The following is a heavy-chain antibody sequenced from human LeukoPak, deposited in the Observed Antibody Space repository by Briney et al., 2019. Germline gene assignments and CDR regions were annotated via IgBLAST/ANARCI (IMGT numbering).Heavy chain of an antibody. Sequence: GESLKISCKGSGYKFTSYWIGWVRQMPGKGLEWMGIIYPGDSDTRYSPSFQGQVTISADKSISTAYLQWSSLKASDTAMYYCASGGGSIAVAGTWFDYWGQGTLVTVSS. CDR2: IYPGDSDT. CDR3: ASGGGSIAVAGTWFDY. D-gene: IGHD6-19*01. V-gene: IGHV5-51*01. J-gene: IGHJ4*02. CDR1: GYKFTSYW.